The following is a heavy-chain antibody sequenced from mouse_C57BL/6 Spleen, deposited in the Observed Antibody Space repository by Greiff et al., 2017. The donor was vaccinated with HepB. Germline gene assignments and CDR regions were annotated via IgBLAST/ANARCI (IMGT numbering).Heavy chain of an antibody. CDR1: GYSITSGYY. Sequence: EVQIQESGPGLVKPSQSLSLTCSVTGYSITSGYYWNWIRQFPGNKLEWMGYISYDGSNNYNPSLKNRISITRDTSKNQFFLQLNSVTTEDTATYYCAREEGPYDYDVGYFDYWGQGTTLTVSS. J-gene: IGHJ2*01. CDR2: ISYDGSN. V-gene: IGHV3-6*01. D-gene: IGHD2-4*01. CDR3: AREEGPYDYDVGYFDY.